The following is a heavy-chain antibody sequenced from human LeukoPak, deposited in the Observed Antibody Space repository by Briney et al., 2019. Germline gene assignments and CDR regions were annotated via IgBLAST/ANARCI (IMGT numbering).Heavy chain of an antibody. CDR1: GGXVSTYY. V-gene: IGHV4-59*02. J-gene: IGHJ4*02. CDR3: ARETGYFDY. CDR2: IYYSGGT. Sequence: SETLSLTCTVSGGXVSTYYCSWIGQPPGKGLEWIGYIYYSGGTNYNPSLKSRVTISVDTSKNQFSLKLSSVTAADAAVYYCARETGYFDYWGQGTLVTVSS. D-gene: IGHD3-10*01.